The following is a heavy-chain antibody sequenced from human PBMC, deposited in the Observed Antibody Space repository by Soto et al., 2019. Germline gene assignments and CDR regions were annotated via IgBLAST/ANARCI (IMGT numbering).Heavy chain of an antibody. CDR2: IGAYNGNT. J-gene: IGHJ6*03. Sequence: VQLLQSGAEAKKPGASVKVSCKASGYTFTNYGITWVRQAPGQVLEWMGWIGAYNGNTHYTERLQGRVTMTPDTSTSTAYMELKGLRSDDSAVYYCASVRQLVGYFYYYMDVWGTGTTVTVSS. D-gene: IGHD6-6*01. CDR3: ASVRQLVGYFYYYMDV. CDR1: GYTFTNYG. V-gene: IGHV1-18*01.